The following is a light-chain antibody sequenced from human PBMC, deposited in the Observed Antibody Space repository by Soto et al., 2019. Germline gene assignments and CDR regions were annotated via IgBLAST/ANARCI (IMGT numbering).Light chain of an antibody. J-gene: IGLJ1*01. CDR3: CSYAGSSFYV. CDR2: EGS. CDR1: SSDIGAYDY. V-gene: IGLV2-23*01. Sequence: QSVLTQPASLSGSPGQSITISCTGTSSDIGAYDYVSWFQQHPGKAPKLVIYEGSKRPSGVSNRFSGSKSGNTASLTISGLQAEDEADYYCCSYAGSSFYVFGTGTKVTVL.